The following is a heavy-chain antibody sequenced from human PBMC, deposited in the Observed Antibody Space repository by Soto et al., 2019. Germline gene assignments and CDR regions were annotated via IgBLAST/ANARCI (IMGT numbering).Heavy chain of an antibody. CDR1: GFTFSSYG. Sequence: QVQLVESGGGVVQPGRSLRLSCAASGFTFSSYGMHWVRQAPGKGLEWVAVIWYDGSNKYYADSVKGRFTISRDNSKNTLYLQMNSLRAEDTAVYYCARDNDRYYYDSSGLSGGYFDYWGQGTLVTVSS. J-gene: IGHJ4*02. D-gene: IGHD3-22*01. CDR2: IWYDGSNK. V-gene: IGHV3-33*01. CDR3: ARDNDRYYYDSSGLSGGYFDY.